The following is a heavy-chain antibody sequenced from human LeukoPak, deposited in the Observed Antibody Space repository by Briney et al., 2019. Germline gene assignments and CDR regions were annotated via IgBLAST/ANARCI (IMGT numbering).Heavy chain of an antibody. V-gene: IGHV3-23*01. CDR2: ISDSGGRT. Sequence: QSGGSLRLSCAVSGITLSNYGMSWVRQAPGKGLEWVAGISDSGGRTNYADSVKGRFTISGDNPKNTLYLQMNSLRAEDTAVYFCAKRGVVIRVILVGFHKEAYYFDSWGQGALVTVSS. CDR3: AKRGVVIRVILVGFHKEAYYFDS. D-gene: IGHD3-22*01. J-gene: IGHJ4*02. CDR1: GITLSNYG.